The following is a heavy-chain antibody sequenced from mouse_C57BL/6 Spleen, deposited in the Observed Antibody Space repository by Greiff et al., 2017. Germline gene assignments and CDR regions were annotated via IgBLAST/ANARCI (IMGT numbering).Heavy chain of an antibody. V-gene: IGHV1-64*01. Sequence: QVHLKQPGAELVKPGASVKLSCKASGYTFTSYWMHWVKQRPGQGLEWIGLIHPNSGSTNYNAKFTSKATLTVDKSSSTAYMQLSSLTSEDSAVYYDAWNPLTGTGEAMDYWGQGTSVTVSA. CDR2: IHPNSGST. J-gene: IGHJ4*01. CDR3: AWNPLTGTGEAMDY. CDR1: GYTFTSYW. D-gene: IGHD4-1*01.